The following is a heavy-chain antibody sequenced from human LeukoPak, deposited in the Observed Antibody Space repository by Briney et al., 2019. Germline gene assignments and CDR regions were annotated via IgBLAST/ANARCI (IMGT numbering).Heavy chain of an antibody. J-gene: IGHJ1*01. CDR2: IFHSGST. V-gene: IGHV4-39*01. Sequence: SETLSLTCTVSGGSISSNSYYWGRIRLPPGKGLEWIGTIFHSGSTYYNPSLRSRVTISVDTSKNQFSLKLSSVTAADTAVYYCARHATPTYSSGWFEYIHHWGQGTLVTVSS. CDR1: GGSISSNSYY. CDR3: ARHATPTYSSGWFEYIHH. D-gene: IGHD6-19*01.